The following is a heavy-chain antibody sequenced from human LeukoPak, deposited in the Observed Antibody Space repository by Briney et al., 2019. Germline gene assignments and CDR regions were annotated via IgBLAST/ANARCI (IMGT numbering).Heavy chain of an antibody. CDR3: ARDPDSSGYYYVGAPSPGDAY. CDR1: GGSISSSSYY. Sequence: SETLSLTCTVSGGSISSSSYYWGWIRQPPGKGLEWIGSIYYSGSTYYNPSLKSRVTISVDTSKNQFSLKLSSVTAADTAVYYCARDPDSSGYYYVGAPSPGDAYWGQGTLVTVSS. J-gene: IGHJ4*02. D-gene: IGHD3-22*01. CDR2: IYYSGST. V-gene: IGHV4-39*07.